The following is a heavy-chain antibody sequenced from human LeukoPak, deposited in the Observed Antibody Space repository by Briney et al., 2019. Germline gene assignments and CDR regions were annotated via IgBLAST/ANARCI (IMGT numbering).Heavy chain of an antibody. D-gene: IGHD6-13*01. J-gene: IGHJ4*02. V-gene: IGHV3-48*03. CDR3: ARVAAAGTYYFDS. CDR2: ISSSGSTI. CDR1: GFSFSTYD. Sequence: GGYLRLSCAASGFSFSTYDMNWVGQAPGKGLEWVSYISSSGSTIYYADSVKGRFTISRDNAKNSLYLQMNSLRAEDTAVYYCARVAAAGTYYFDSWGQGALVTVSS.